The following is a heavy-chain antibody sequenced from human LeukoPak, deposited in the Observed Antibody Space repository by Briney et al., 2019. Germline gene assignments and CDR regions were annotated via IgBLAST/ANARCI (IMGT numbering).Heavy chain of an antibody. CDR2: ISPSGLTI. D-gene: IGHD6-19*01. Sequence: GGSLRLSCAASGFIFSDYYMSWIRQAPGKGPEWVSYISPSGLTIYYADSVRGRFTISRDNAKNSLSLQMNSLRAEDTAVYFCARSIAVAEPFDHWGQGTLVPVSS. CDR3: ARSIAVAEPFDH. V-gene: IGHV3-11*01. CDR1: GFIFSDYY. J-gene: IGHJ4*02.